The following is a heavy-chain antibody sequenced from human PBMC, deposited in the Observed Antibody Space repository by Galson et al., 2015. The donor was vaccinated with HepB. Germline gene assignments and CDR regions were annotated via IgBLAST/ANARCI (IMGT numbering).Heavy chain of an antibody. Sequence: SLRLSCAASGFTFSNAWMNWVRQAPGKGLEYVSAISSNGGSTYYADSVKGRFTISRDNSKNTLYLQMSSLRAEDTAVYYCECRDGYNDPPLWGQGTLVTVSS. CDR2: ISSNGGST. CDR1: GFTFSNAW. D-gene: IGHD5-24*01. V-gene: IGHV3-64D*06. CDR3: ECRDGYNDPPL. J-gene: IGHJ4*02.